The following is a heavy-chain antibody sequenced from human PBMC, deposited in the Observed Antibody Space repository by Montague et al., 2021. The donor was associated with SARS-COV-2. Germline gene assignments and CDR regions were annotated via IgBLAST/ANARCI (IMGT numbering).Heavy chain of an antibody. CDR3: ARRGTGNYEILDY. CDR2: IYDSGGA. J-gene: IGHJ4*02. D-gene: IGHD3-3*01. V-gene: IGHV4-59*01. CDR1: GGSMRRYY. Sequence: SETLSLTCTISGGSMRRYYWTWIRQPPGKEPEWIGSIYDSGGARYNPSLKSRVSISVDASKNQFSLRVTSVTAADTAVYFCARRGTGNYEILDYWGQGTLVTVSS.